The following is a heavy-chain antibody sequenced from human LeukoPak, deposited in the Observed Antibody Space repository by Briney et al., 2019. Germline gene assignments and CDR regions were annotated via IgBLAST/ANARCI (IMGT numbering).Heavy chain of an antibody. J-gene: IGHJ3*01. D-gene: IGHD5-18*01. Sequence: SVKVSCKASGGTFNNYAISWVRQAPGQGLEWMGRIVPILGIANYAQEFQGRLIITADKATSSGYMELSSLRSEDTAVYYCARDQGDNSYGYYAIWYAFDVWGQGTMVTVSS. CDR2: IVPILGIA. V-gene: IGHV1-69*04. CDR1: GGTFNNYA. CDR3: ARDQGDNSYGYYAIWYAFDV.